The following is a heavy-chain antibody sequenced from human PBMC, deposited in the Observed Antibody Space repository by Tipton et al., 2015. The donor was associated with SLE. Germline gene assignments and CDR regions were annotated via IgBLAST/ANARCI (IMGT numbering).Heavy chain of an antibody. J-gene: IGHJ4*02. V-gene: IGHV4-34*01. Sequence: TLSLTCAVYGGSFSGYYWSWIRQPPGKGLEWIGYIYYSGSTNYNPSLKSRVTISVDTSKNQFSLKLSSVTAADTAVYYCARHLDGGNSSYFDYWGQGTLVTVSS. CDR1: GGSFSGYY. CDR2: IYYSGST. D-gene: IGHD4-23*01. CDR3: ARHLDGGNSSYFDY.